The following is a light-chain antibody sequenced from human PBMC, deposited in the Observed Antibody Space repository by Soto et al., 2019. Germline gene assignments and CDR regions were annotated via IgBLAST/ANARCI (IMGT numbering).Light chain of an antibody. J-gene: IGLJ1*01. Sequence: QAVLTQPPSASGTPGQRVTISCSGSSSNIGSNTVNWYQQLPGPAPKLLIYSNNQRPSGVPDRFSGSKSGTSASLAISWLQSEEEADYYCAAWDDSLNGYVFGTGTKVTVL. CDR3: AAWDDSLNGYV. V-gene: IGLV1-44*01. CDR2: SNN. CDR1: SSNIGSNT.